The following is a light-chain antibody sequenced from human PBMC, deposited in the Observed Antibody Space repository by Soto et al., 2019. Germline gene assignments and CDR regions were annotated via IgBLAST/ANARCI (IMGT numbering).Light chain of an antibody. Sequence: QSVLTQPPSVSGTPGQRAPFFCFGGFPTIATNNLHWFQQLPGPAPKVLSNRDNQRPSGVPDRFSGSKSGTSASLAISGLRSEDEAEYYCAAWDDTVRSYVFGTGTKVTVL. CDR2: RDN. CDR1: FPTIATNN. CDR3: AAWDDTVRSYV. J-gene: IGLJ1*01. V-gene: IGLV1-47*01.